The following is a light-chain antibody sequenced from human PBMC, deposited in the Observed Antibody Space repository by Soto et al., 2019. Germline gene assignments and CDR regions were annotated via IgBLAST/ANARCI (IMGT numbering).Light chain of an antibody. V-gene: IGLV2-8*01. Sequence: QSVLTQPPSASGSPGQSVTISCTGTSSDVGGYNYVSWYQQHPGKAPKLMIYEVSKRPSGVPARFSGYKSGNTASLTVSGLQAEDEADYFCRSYAGSNVVFGGGTKLTVL. CDR1: SSDVGGYNY. CDR3: RSYAGSNVV. CDR2: EVS. J-gene: IGLJ2*01.